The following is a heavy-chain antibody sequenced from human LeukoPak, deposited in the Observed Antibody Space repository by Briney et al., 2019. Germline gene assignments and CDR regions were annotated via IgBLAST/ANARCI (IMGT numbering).Heavy chain of an antibody. Sequence: SETLSLTCAVYGGSFSGYYWSWIRKPPGKGLEWIGEINHSGSTNYNPSLKSRVTMSVDTSKNKFSLKLSSVTAADTAVDYCASGRGVIRARPNRDFDYWGQGTLVTVSS. CDR2: INHSGST. CDR1: GGSFSGYY. V-gene: IGHV4-34*01. J-gene: IGHJ4*02. D-gene: IGHD3-3*01. CDR3: ASGRGVIRARPNRDFDY.